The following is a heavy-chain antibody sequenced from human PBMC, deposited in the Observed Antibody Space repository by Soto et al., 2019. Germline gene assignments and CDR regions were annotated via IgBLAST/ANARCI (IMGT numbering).Heavy chain of an antibody. Sequence: PSETLSLTCDVYGGSFSGYIWTWIRQTPGKGLQWIGQINHSGSANYNPSLKSRVTISVHTSNSQFSLELSSVTAADTAVYYCARGLITGSQSSGGCNYLAPWGNETLAPLSS. J-gene: IGHJ5*02. V-gene: IGHV4-34*01. D-gene: IGHD3-10*01. CDR3: ARGLITGSQSSGGCNYLAP. CDR1: GGSFSGYI. CDR2: INHSGSA.